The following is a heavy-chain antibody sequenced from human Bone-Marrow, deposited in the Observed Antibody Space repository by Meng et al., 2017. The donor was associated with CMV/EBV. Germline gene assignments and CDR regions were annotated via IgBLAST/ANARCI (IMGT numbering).Heavy chain of an antibody. CDR1: GFTFSSYW. J-gene: IGHJ4*02. CDR3: ARELYSDIVVVPAAPLDY. CDR2: IKQDGSEK. Sequence: GESLKISCAASGFTFSSYWMSWVRQAPGKGLEWVANIKQDGSEKYYVDSVKGRFTISRDNAKNSLYLQMNSLRAEDTAVYYCARELYSDIVVVPAAPLDYWGQGTLVTVSS. D-gene: IGHD2-2*01. V-gene: IGHV3-7*01.